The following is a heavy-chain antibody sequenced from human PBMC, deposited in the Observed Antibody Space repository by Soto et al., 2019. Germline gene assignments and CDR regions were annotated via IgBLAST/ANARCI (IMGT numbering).Heavy chain of an antibody. CDR3: AIDREPVAVAAAFDY. CDR1: GFTFSSYG. J-gene: IGHJ4*02. Sequence: QVQLVESGGGVVQPGRSLRLSCAASGFTFSSYGMHWVRRGPGKGLEWVAVISYEGSNKYYAASEKGRFTISRDNSKNTLYLKINVLRAGDAAVYYCAIDREPVAVAAAFDYCGQGNLVTVSA. V-gene: IGHV3-30*03. CDR2: ISYEGSNK. D-gene: IGHD6-19*01.